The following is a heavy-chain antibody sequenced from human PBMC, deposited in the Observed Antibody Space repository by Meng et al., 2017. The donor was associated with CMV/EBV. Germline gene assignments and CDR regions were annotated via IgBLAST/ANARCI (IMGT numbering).Heavy chain of an antibody. CDR1: GFTFTGYY. CDR2: IDPSSGGT. Sequence: ASVKVSCKASGFTFTGYYIHWVRQAPGQGLEWMGWIDPSSGGTNYAQRFQGRVTMTRDTSISTAYMELTRLRSDDTAVYYCARTAYNSGWRGGDYYSGMDVWGQGTTVTVSS. V-gene: IGHV1-2*02. CDR3: ARTAYNSGWRGGDYYSGMDV. D-gene: IGHD6-19*01. J-gene: IGHJ6*02.